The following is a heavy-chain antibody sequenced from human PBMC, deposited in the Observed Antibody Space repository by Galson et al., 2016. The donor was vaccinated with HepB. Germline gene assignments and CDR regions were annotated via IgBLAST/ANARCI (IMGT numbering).Heavy chain of an antibody. CDR2: FYNSGST. CDR1: DGSISSSNYF. Sequence: SETLSLTCTVSDGSISSSNYFWGWIRQPPGKGLEWIGNFYNSGSTSYNPSLQSRVTISVDTSKNRISLKLSSVTAADTAVYHCARLYCSSTSCCGYCGMDVWGQGTTVTVSS. V-gene: IGHV4-39*01. CDR3: ARLYCSSTSCCGYCGMDV. D-gene: IGHD2-2*01. J-gene: IGHJ6*02.